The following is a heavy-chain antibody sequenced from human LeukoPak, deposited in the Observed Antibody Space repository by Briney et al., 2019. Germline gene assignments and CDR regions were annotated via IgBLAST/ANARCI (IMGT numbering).Heavy chain of an antibody. V-gene: IGHV3-48*01. D-gene: IGHD4-17*01. CDR3: ASLYGEVLDY. CDR1: GFTFSSYS. J-gene: IGHJ4*02. Sequence: PGGSLRLSCAASGFTFSSYSMNWVRQAPGKGLEWVSYISSSTSTIYYADSVKGRFTISRDNAQNSLYLQMNSLRVEDTAVYYCASLYGEVLDYWGQGTLVTVSS. CDR2: ISSSTSTI.